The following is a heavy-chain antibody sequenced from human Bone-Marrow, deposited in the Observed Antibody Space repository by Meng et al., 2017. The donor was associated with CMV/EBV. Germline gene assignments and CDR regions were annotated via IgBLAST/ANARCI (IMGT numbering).Heavy chain of an antibody. CDR2: ISYDGSNK. CDR1: GFTFSSYA. J-gene: IGHJ5*02. Sequence: GGSLRLSCAASGFTFSSYAMHWVRQAPGKGLEWVAVISYDGSNKYYADSVKGRFTISRDNSKNTLYLQMNSLRAEDTAVYYCARDPRVRSFWSVGNWFDPWGQGNLVNVDS. CDR3: ARDPRVRSFWSVGNWFDP. D-gene: IGHD3-3*01. V-gene: IGHV3-30-3*01.